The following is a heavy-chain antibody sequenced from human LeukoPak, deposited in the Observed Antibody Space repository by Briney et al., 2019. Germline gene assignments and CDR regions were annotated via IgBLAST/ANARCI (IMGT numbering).Heavy chain of an antibody. CDR2: IYPGDSDT. Sequence: GESLEVSCKGSGYSFTTHWIGWVRRMPGKGLEWMGIIYPGDSDTRYSPSFQGQVTVSADKSISTAYLQWSSLKASDTALYYCARRVTDSSGWFFDYWGQGTLVTVSS. CDR1: GYSFTTHW. J-gene: IGHJ4*02. D-gene: IGHD6-19*01. V-gene: IGHV5-51*01. CDR3: ARRVTDSSGWFFDY.